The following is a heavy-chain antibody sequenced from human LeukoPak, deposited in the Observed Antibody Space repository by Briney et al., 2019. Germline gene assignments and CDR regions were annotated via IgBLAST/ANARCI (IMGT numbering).Heavy chain of an antibody. V-gene: IGHV4-61*01. CDR3: ARVRITMIVAIEYYFDY. D-gene: IGHD3-22*01. CDR2: IYYSGST. CDR1: GGSVSSGSYY. J-gene: IGHJ4*02. Sequence: SETLSLTCTVSGGSVSSGSYYWSWIRQPPGKGLEWIGYIYYSGSTNYNPSLKSRVTISVDTSKNQFSLKLSSVTAADTAVYYCARVRITMIVAIEYYFDYWGQGTLVTVSS.